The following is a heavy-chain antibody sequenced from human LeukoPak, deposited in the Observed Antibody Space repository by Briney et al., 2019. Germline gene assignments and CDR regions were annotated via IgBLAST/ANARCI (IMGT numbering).Heavy chain of an antibody. V-gene: IGHV3-48*03. Sequence: GESLRLSCAACALAFSCYELNRVRQAHGEGMEWVSYISSSGSTIYYADPMKGQFTISRDNAKSSLYLQMNSLRAEDTAVGKCVRQEPFSYGNAGRYYYYYTDVWGKGTTVTVSS. CDR3: VRQEPFSYGNAGRYYYYYTDV. J-gene: IGHJ6*03. D-gene: IGHD4-11*01. CDR2: ISSSGSTI. CDR1: ALAFSCYE.